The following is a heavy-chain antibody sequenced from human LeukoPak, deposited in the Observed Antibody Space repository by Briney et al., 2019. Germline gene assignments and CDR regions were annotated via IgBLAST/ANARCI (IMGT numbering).Heavy chain of an antibody. Sequence: QTGGSLRLSCAASGFTFSTYAMSWVRQAPGKGLEWVSAIVGSGGTTYYADFVKGRFTISRDNSKNTLHLQMSSLRAEDTAIYYCAKDREATYLWGFLDYWGQGTLVTVSS. V-gene: IGHV3-23*01. CDR2: IVGSGGTT. CDR3: AKDREATYLWGFLDY. CDR1: GFTFSTYA. J-gene: IGHJ4*02. D-gene: IGHD5-24*01.